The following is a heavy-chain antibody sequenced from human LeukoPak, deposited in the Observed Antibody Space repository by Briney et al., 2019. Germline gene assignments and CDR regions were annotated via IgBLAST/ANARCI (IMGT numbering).Heavy chain of an antibody. CDR2: IIPIFGTA. V-gene: IGHV1-69*13. CDR1: GGTFSSYA. Sequence: EASVKLSCKAYGGTFSSYAISWVRQAPGQGLEWMGGIIPIFGTANYAQKCQGRVTITADESTSTAYMELSSLRSEDTAVYYCASILHYCSSTSCHNDAFDIWGQGTMVTVSS. CDR3: ASILHYCSSTSCHNDAFDI. D-gene: IGHD2-2*01. J-gene: IGHJ3*02.